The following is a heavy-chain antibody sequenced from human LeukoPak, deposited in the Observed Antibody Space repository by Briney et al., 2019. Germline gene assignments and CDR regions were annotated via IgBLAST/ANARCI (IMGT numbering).Heavy chain of an antibody. J-gene: IGHJ6*02. CDR2: IYGADNT. V-gene: IGHV3-66*01. D-gene: IGHD4-23*01. Sequence: QPGGSLRLSCTTSGFNFRAYWMGWVRQAPGKGLEWVSVIYGADNTYYADSVRGRFTVSRDNSKNTVYLQMNSLRAEDTAVYYCARDGGNLRSKVGMDVWGQGTTVTVSS. CDR1: GFNFRAYW. CDR3: ARDGGNLRSKVGMDV.